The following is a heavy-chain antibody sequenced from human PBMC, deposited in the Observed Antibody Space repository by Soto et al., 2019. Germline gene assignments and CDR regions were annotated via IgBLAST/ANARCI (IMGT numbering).Heavy chain of an antibody. CDR1: GFMFSSSW. Sequence: EVQLVESGGGLVQPGGSLRLSCAASGFMFSSSWMAWVRQAPGKGLEWVANINYDASVRQYVDSVKGRFAISRDNARNSLYLQMNSLRVEDTAVYYYARDTDGDLDSWGQGTLVTVAS. CDR3: ARDTDGDLDS. D-gene: IGHD4-17*01. V-gene: IGHV3-7*01. CDR2: INYDASVR. J-gene: IGHJ4*02.